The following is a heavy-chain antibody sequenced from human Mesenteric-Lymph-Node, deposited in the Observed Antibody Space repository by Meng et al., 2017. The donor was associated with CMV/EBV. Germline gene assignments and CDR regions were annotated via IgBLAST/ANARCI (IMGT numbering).Heavy chain of an antibody. CDR2: IRSKAYGGTT. CDR1: GIIFGDYA. Sequence: GGSLRLSCTVSGIIFGDYAMKWVRQAPGKGLEWVGLIRSKAYGGTTEYAASVKGRFTISRDDSKSIAYLQMNSLKTEDTAVYYCTRDPYDFWGQGTLVTVSS. CDR3: TRDPYDF. V-gene: IGHV3-49*04. J-gene: IGHJ4*02. D-gene: IGHD3-3*01.